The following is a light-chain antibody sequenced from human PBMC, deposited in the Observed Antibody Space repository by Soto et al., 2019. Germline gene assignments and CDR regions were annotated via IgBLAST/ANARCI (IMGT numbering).Light chain of an antibody. V-gene: IGKV3-11*01. CDR3: QQRSNGPFFT. J-gene: IGKJ3*01. CDR2: DAS. Sequence: IVMTHYTAPLSVSPGQSATPSWMASQSVSSNLAWYQQKPGQAPRLLIYDASNRATGIPARFSGSGSGTDFTLTISSLEPEDFAVYYCQQRSNGPFFTFGPGGKVDI. CDR1: QSVSSN.